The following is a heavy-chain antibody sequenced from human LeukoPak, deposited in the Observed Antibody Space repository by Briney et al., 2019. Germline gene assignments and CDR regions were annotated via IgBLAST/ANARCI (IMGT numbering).Heavy chain of an antibody. CDR1: GGSTGTESFY. CDR3: ARAGRSGSYGYYFDY. J-gene: IGHJ4*02. V-gene: IGHV4-61*02. D-gene: IGHD1-26*01. Sequence: SQTLSLTCTVSGGSTGTESFYWNWIRQPAGKGLEWIGRISPTGTPNYNASLKSRVTMSIDTSKNHFSLRLTSVTAADTAVYYCARAGRSGSYGYYFDYWGQGTLVTVSS. CDR2: ISPTGTP.